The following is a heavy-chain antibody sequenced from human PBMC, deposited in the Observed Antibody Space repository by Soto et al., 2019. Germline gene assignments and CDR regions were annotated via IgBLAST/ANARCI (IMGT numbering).Heavy chain of an antibody. Sequence: QVQLVQSGADVKKPGASVKVSCKASGYTFNKFFIHWVRQAPGQGLEWLGFVHPGSGSANYAQKFQGRVSMTRDTSMSTVYLELSRLRSEDTAMYYCARDSEGTSSLTHYWGQGTLVTVSS. V-gene: IGHV1-46*02. D-gene: IGHD6-6*01. CDR3: ARDSEGTSSLTHY. CDR1: GYTFNKFF. J-gene: IGHJ4*02. CDR2: VHPGSGSA.